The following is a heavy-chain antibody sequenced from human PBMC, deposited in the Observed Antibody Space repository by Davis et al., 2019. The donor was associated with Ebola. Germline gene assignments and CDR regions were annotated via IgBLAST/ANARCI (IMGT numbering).Heavy chain of an antibody. CDR1: GFTFSSYA. CDR2: ISISGNIT. J-gene: IGHJ4*02. V-gene: IGHV3-48*02. D-gene: IGHD2-2*01. CDR3: ARDTHSTYCASTSCYDF. Sequence: GGSLRLSCAASGFTFSSYAMTWVRQAPGKGLEWVSVISISGNITYYADSVKGRFTISRDSSKNSLYLQMNSLRDEDTAVYYCARDTHSTYCASTSCYDFWGQGTLVTVSS.